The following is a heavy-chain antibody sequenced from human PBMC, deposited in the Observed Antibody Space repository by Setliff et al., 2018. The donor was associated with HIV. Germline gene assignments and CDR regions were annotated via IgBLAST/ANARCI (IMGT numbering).Heavy chain of an antibody. D-gene: IGHD2-8*02. V-gene: IGHV4-4*09. CDR1: GGSISSHY. Sequence: PSETLSLTCTVSGGSISSHYWSWIRQSPKTGLEWIGYIYASGVTSYNPSLKSRVTISIDTSKNQFSLKLNSMTAADTAVYYCATRPAGSYWCGVFDFWGRGMLVTVTS. J-gene: IGHJ4*02. CDR3: ATRPAGSYWCGVFDF. CDR2: IYASGVT.